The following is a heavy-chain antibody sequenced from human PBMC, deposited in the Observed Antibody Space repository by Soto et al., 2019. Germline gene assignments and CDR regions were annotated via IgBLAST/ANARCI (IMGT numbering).Heavy chain of an antibody. Sequence: LRLSCAASGFTFSSYGMHWVRQAPGKGLEWVAVIRYDGTNKYYAESVKGRFTISRDNSKNTLYLQMSSLRLDDTAVYYCARGIIAGPGRDYFDYWGQGTLVTVSS. V-gene: IGHV3-33*01. CDR1: GFTFSSYG. D-gene: IGHD6-13*01. CDR2: IRYDGTNK. CDR3: ARGIIAGPGRDYFDY. J-gene: IGHJ4*02.